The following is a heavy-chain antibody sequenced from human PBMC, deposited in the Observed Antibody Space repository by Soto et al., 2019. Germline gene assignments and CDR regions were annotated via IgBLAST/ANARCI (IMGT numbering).Heavy chain of an antibody. CDR3: ARDVVPSQWYLDL. J-gene: IGHJ2*01. CDR2: INFNNGVT. CDR1: GYTHAGYY. Sequence: QVQLAQSGAEVKKPGASVKVSCRASGYTHAGYYIHWVRQAPGQGLEWMGLINFNNGVTKYAQKFQGRVTMTADTSISTAYMELSSLRSDDTAMYFCARDVVPSQWYLDLWGRGTLVTVSS. V-gene: IGHV1-2*02. D-gene: IGHD6-6*01.